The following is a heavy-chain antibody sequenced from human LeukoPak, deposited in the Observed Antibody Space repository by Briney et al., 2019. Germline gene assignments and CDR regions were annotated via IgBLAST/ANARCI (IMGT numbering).Heavy chain of an antibody. CDR3: ARVYYDSSGYYYEAFDI. J-gene: IGHJ3*02. CDR1: GYSFTNYW. V-gene: IGHV5-51*01. Sequence: GESLKISCKGSGYSFTNYWIGWVRQMPGKGLEWMGIIYPGDSDTRYSPSFQGQVSFSADKSIRTAYLQWSSLKASDTAMYYCARVYYDSSGYYYEAFDIWGQGTIVTVPS. D-gene: IGHD3-22*01. CDR2: IYPGDSDT.